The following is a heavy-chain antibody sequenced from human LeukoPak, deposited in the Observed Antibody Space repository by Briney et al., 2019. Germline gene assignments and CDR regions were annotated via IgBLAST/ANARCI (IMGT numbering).Heavy chain of an antibody. CDR1: GFTFSSYS. J-gene: IGHJ4*02. D-gene: IGHD4-17*01. V-gene: IGHV3-21*06. CDR2: ISSSSSYI. CDR3: ARDKKTDDYGDYWPWVVDY. Sequence: GRSLRLSCAASGFTFSSYSMNWVRQAPGKGLEWVSSISSSSSYIYYADSVKGRFTISRDNAKNSLYLQMNSLRAEDTAVYYCARDKKTDDYGDYWPWVVDYWGQGTLVTVSS.